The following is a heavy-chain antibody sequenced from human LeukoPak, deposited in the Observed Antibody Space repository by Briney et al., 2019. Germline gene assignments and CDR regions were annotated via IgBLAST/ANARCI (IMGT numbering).Heavy chain of an antibody. CDR3: ARDTNGDGWFDP. CDR1: GFSFSDYS. CDR2: ISSSSSSR. V-gene: IGHV3-48*02. D-gene: IGHD4-17*01. Sequence: GGSLRLSCAASGFSFSDYSMNWVRQAPGKGLEWVSYISSSSSSRYYADSVKGRFTISRDNGKNSLYLQMNSLRDEDTSVYYCARDTNGDGWFDPWGQGTLVTVSS. J-gene: IGHJ5*02.